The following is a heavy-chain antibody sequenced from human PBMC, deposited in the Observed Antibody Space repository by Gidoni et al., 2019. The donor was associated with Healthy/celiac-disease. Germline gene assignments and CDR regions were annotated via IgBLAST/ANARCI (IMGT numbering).Heavy chain of an antibody. CDR2: ISWDGGST. D-gene: IGHD1-1*01. CDR3: AKDMGPPRWNDRGHDAFDI. V-gene: IGHV3-43*01. CDR1: VFTFADYP. Sequence: EVQLVESGGVVVQPGGSMRLSCAASVFTFADYPMHWVRQAPGKGLEWVSLISWDGGSTYYADSVKGRFTISRDNSKNSLYLQMNSLRTEDTALYYCAKDMGPPRWNDRGHDAFDIWGQGTMVTVSS. J-gene: IGHJ3*02.